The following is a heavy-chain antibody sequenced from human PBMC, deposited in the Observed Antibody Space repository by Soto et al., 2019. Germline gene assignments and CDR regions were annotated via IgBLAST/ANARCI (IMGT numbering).Heavy chain of an antibody. CDR3: ARDMGYSYGAQYYYYYRMDF. CDR2: INPNSGGT. Sequence: ASLKVSCKASGYTFTGYYMHWVRQAPGQGLEWMGWINPNSGGTNYAQKFQGWVTMTRDTSISTAYMELSRLRSDDTAVYYCARDMGYSYGAQYYYYYRMDFGGQGTTVTVSS. J-gene: IGHJ6*02. V-gene: IGHV1-2*04. CDR1: GYTFTGYY. D-gene: IGHD5-18*01.